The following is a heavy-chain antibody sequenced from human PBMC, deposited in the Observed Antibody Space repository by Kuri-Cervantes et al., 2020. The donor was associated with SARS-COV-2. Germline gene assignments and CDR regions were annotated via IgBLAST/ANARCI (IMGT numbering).Heavy chain of an antibody. CDR2: ISSSSSTI. V-gene: IGHV3-48*01. CDR1: GFTFSSYS. D-gene: IGHD6-6*01. Sequence: GGSPRLSCAASGFTFSSYSMNWVRQAPGKGLEWVSYISSSSSTIYYADSVKGRFTISRDNAKNSLYLQMNSLRAEDTAVYYCARGMGRYSSSFDYWGQGTLVTVSS. J-gene: IGHJ4*02. CDR3: ARGMGRYSSSFDY.